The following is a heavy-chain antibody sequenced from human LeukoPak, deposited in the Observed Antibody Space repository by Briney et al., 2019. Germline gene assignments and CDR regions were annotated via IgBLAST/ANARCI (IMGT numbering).Heavy chain of an antibody. J-gene: IGHJ4*02. V-gene: IGHV1-2*02. CDR3: APEVGRGYFGY. Sequence: ASVKVSCKASGYTFTAYYMHWVRQAPGQGLEWMGWISPDSGGTIYAQKFQGRVTMTRDTSISTAYMELSRLRSDDTAVYYCAPEVGRGYFGYWGQGTLVTVSS. CDR2: ISPDSGGT. D-gene: IGHD1-14*01. CDR1: GYTFTAYY.